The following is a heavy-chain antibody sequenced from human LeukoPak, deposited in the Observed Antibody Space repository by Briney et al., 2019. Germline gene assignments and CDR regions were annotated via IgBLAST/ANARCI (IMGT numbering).Heavy chain of an antibody. CDR1: GFTFTTYS. J-gene: IGHJ4*02. CDR2: INHSGST. Sequence: GSLRLSCEASGFTFTTYSMTWVRQAPGKGLEWIGEINHSGSTNYNPSLKSRVTISVDTSKNQLSLKLSSVTAADTAVYYCARVPTGTTSDFDYWGQGTLVTVSS. D-gene: IGHD1-7*01. V-gene: IGHV4-34*01. CDR3: ARVPTGTTSDFDY.